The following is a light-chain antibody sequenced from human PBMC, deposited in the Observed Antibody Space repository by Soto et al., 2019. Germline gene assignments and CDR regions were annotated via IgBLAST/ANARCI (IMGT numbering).Light chain of an antibody. CDR3: QQYGYSWT. CDR1: QSINSN. CDR2: RAS. Sequence: IVMTQSPATLSVSLGERATLSCRASQSINSNLAWYQQKPGQAPRLLMFRASIRAAGFPARFSGSGSGTEFNITISSLQSEDSAVYYCQQYGYSWTFGQGTKVHIK. V-gene: IGKV3-15*01. J-gene: IGKJ1*01.